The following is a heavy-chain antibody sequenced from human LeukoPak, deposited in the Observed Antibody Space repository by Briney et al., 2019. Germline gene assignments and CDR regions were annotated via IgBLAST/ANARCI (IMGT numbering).Heavy chain of an antibody. CDR2: INPNSGGT. Sequence: ASVKVTCKASGYTFTGYYMHWVRQAPGQGLEWMGWINPNSGGTNYAQKFQGRVTMTRDTSISTAYMELSRLRSDDTAVYYCARELSGSYSNDAFDIWDQGTMVTVSS. D-gene: IGHD1-26*01. CDR3: ARELSGSYSNDAFDI. J-gene: IGHJ3*02. CDR1: GYTFTGYY. V-gene: IGHV1-2*02.